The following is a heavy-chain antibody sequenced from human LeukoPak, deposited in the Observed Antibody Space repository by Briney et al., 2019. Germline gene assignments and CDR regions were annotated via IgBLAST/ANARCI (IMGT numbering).Heavy chain of an antibody. V-gene: IGHV4-39*07. CDR3: ARAAGLHDAFDI. J-gene: IGHJ3*02. Sequence: SETLSLTCSVSGDSISTSSYYWGWIRQPPGKGLEWIGSIYYSGSTYYNPSLKSRVTISVDTSKNQFSLKLSSVTAADTAVYYCARAAGLHDAFDIWGQGTMVTVSS. CDR1: GDSISTSSYY. CDR2: IYYSGST.